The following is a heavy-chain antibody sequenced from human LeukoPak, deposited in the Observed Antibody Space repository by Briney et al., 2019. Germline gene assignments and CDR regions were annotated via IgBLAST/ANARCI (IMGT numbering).Heavy chain of an antibody. D-gene: IGHD3-22*01. CDR3: VTDYDSIGHYEGY. CDR1: GFTFSGSA. CDR2: VSAGGDTT. J-gene: IGHJ4*02. Sequence: PGGSLTLSCVASGFTFSGSAIKWVGQEPGKGLEWVSLVSAGGDTTHSADSVKGRFTISRDNSENTLYLQMNDLRAEDTAVYYCVTDYDSIGHYEGYWGQGTLVTVSS. V-gene: IGHV3-23*01.